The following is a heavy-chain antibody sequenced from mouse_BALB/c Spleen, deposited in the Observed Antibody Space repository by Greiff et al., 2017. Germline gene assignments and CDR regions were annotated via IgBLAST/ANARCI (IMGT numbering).Heavy chain of an antibody. CDR1: GFSLSRYS. CDR3: ARNFGYDGYKSWFAY. D-gene: IGHD2-3*01. J-gene: IGHJ3*01. CDR2: IWGGGST. V-gene: IGHV2-6-4*01. Sequence: VKLMESGPGLVAPSQSLSITCTVSGFSLSRYSVHWVRQPPGKGLEWLGMIWGGGSTDYNSALKSRLSISKDNSKSQVFLKMNSLQTDDTAMYYCARNFGYDGYKSWFAYWGQGTLVTVSA.